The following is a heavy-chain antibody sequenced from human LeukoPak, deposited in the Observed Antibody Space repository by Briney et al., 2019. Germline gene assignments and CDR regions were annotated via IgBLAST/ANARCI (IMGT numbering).Heavy chain of an antibody. D-gene: IGHD2-2*01. CDR1: GFTFSSYA. CDR2: ISGSGGST. CDR3: AKYGEYCSSTSCRPYYYYGMDV. Sequence: GGSLRLSCAASGFTFSSYAMSWVRQAPGKGLEWVSAISGSGGSTYYADSAKGRFTISRDNSKNTLYLQMNSLRAEDTAVYYCAKYGEYCSSTSCRPYYYYGMDVWGKGTTVTVSS. V-gene: IGHV3-23*01. J-gene: IGHJ6*04.